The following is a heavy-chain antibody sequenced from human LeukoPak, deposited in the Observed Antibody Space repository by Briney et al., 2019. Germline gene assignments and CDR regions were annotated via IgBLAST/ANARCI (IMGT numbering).Heavy chain of an antibody. CDR3: ARGVRVTMVRGVPPYFDY. Sequence: SETLSLTCAVYGGSFSGYYWSWIRQPPGKGLEWIGEINHSGSTNYNPSLKSRVTISVDTSKNQFSLKLSFVTAADTAVYYCARGVRVTMVRGVPPYFDYWGQGTLVTVSS. CDR1: GGSFSGYY. CDR2: INHSGST. D-gene: IGHD3-10*01. V-gene: IGHV4-34*01. J-gene: IGHJ4*02.